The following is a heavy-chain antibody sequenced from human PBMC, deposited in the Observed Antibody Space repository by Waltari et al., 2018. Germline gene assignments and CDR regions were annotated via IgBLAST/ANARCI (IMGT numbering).Heavy chain of an antibody. CDR1: ALLFSSRG. CDR3: AKDHVVVVPGGMTKVFDY. D-gene: IGHD2-2*01. Sequence: QVPLVESGGGVVQPGGSLRRAGAASALLFSSRGMHWVGQAPGKGLEWLAFITYDGSNKYYADSMKGRFTVSRDNSKNTLFLQMNTLRAEDTAVYYCAKDHVVVVPGGMTKVFDYWGQGTLVAVSS. J-gene: IGHJ4*02. CDR2: ITYDGSNK. V-gene: IGHV3-30*02.